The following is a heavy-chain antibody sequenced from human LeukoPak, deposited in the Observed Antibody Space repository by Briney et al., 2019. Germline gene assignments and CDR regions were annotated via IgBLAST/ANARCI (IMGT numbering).Heavy chain of an antibody. Sequence: GRSLRLSCAASGFTFSSYGMSWVRQAPGKGLEWVSGINGGGGSPYYGDSAKGRFTISRDNSKGTLYLQMNSLRVEDMAVYYCAKAHVDANMGSSYFDFWGQGTLVIVSS. D-gene: IGHD5-12*01. V-gene: IGHV3-23*01. CDR1: GFTFSSYG. CDR3: AKAHVDANMGSSYFDF. CDR2: INGGGGSP. J-gene: IGHJ4*02.